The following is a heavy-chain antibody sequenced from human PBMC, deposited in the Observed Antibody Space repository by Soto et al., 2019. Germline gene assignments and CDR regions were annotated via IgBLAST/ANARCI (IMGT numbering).Heavy chain of an antibody. CDR3: ARGPADGSDF. CDR2: ISPYSGET. V-gene: IGHV1-18*04. J-gene: IGHJ4*01. Sequence: ASVKVSCKASGYAFTSYGIVWVPQAPGQGLELMGWISPYSGETRYAEKFQDRVTLTTDTSTKTGYMDLRNLKSDDTAVYRCARGPADGSDFWG. D-gene: IGHD6-25*01. CDR1: GYAFTSYG.